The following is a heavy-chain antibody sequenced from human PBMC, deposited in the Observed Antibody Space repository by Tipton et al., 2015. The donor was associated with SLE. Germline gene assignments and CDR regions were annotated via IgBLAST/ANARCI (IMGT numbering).Heavy chain of an antibody. J-gene: IGHJ4*02. CDR2: SYYPGST. CDR3: ARERVGSIAAAAPFDY. V-gene: IGHV4-59*02. Sequence: TLSLTCTVSGGSVMTYYWSWIRQSPGKGLVWIGSSYYPGSTNYNPSLKSRVSISLDTPKSQFSLKLGSLTAADTAVYYCARERVGSIAAAAPFDYWGQGTLVTVSS. D-gene: IGHD6-13*01. CDR1: GGSVMTYY.